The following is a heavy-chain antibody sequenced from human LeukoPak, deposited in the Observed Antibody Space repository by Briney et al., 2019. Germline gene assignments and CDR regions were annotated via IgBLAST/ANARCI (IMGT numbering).Heavy chain of an antibody. V-gene: IGHV1-24*01. Sequence: ASVKVSCKVSGYTLTELSMHWVRQAPGKGLEWTGGFDPEDGETIYAQKFQGRVTMTEDTSTDTAYMELSSLRSEDTAVYYCARDRPGRYCSTTSCYSASPFDPWGQGTLVTVSS. D-gene: IGHD2-2*02. J-gene: IGHJ5*02. CDR2: FDPEDGET. CDR3: ARDRPGRYCSTTSCYSASPFDP. CDR1: GYTLTELS.